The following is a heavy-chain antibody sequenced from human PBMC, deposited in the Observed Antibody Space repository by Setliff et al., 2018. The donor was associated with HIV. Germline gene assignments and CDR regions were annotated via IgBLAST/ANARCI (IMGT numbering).Heavy chain of an antibody. CDR1: GGTFRSHE. V-gene: IGHV1-69*13. J-gene: IGHJ4*02. CDR2: VAPILNTG. Sequence: SVKVSCKASGGTFRSHEISWVRQAPGQGLEWMGGVAPILNTGNYAPKFQGRVTITADESTTTAYMELSSLRSEDTAVYYCARIPNHSSGFDYWGQGTPVTVSS. CDR3: ARIPNHSSGFDY. D-gene: IGHD3-22*01.